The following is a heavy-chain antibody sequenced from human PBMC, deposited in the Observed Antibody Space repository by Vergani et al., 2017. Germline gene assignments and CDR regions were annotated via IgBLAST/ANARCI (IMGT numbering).Heavy chain of an antibody. V-gene: IGHV4-38-2*01. CDR3: ARRSGSVYDIFSGTQYFFDF. CDR2: IYRTGRT. CDR1: GFSIDNGYY. J-gene: IGHJ4*02. D-gene: IGHD3-9*01. Sequence: QVQLQESGPGLVKPSETLSLTCAVSGFSIDNGYYWDWIRQPPGKGLEWIGSIYRTGRTHFNPSLKGRVTISVDTSNNHFALRLNSLTAADPAVYYCARRSGSVYDIFSGTQYFFDFWGQGTLVTVSS.